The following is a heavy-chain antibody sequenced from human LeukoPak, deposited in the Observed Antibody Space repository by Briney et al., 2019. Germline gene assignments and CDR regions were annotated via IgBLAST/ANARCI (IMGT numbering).Heavy chain of an antibody. V-gene: IGHV4-39*07. Sequence: NPSETLSLTCTVSGGCISSSSYYWGWIRQPPGKGLEWIGSIYYSGSTYYNPSLKSRVTISVDTSKNQFSLKLSSVTAADTAVYYCAKRRIAAAGREFQHWGQGTLVTVSS. CDR1: GGCISSSSYY. J-gene: IGHJ1*01. D-gene: IGHD6-13*01. CDR3: AKRRIAAAGREFQH. CDR2: IYYSGST.